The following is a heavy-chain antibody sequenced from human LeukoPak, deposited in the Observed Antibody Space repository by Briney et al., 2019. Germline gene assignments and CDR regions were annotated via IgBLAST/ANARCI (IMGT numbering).Heavy chain of an antibody. V-gene: IGHV1-2*02. CDR1: GYTFTGYY. CDR2: VNPNSGGT. J-gene: IGHJ4*02. Sequence: ASVKVSCKGSGYTFTGYYMHWVRQAPGQGLEWMGWVNPNSGGTNYAQKFQGRVTMTRDTSISTAYMELSRLRSDDTAVYYCARGRFADWGASWYYFDYWGQGTLVTVSS. CDR3: ARGRFADWGASWYYFDY. D-gene: IGHD3-10*01.